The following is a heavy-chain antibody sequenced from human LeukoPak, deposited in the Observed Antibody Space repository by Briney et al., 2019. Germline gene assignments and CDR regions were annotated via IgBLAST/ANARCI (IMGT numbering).Heavy chain of an antibody. CDR2: IYYSGST. J-gene: IGHJ3*02. D-gene: IGHD4-23*01. CDR3: ARAIGGNLAFDI. CDR1: GGSISSGGYY. V-gene: IGHV4-31*03. Sequence: SETLSLTCTVSGGSISSGGYYWSWIRQHLGKGLEWIGYIYYSGSTYYNPSLKSRVTISVDTSKNQFSLKLSSVTAADTAVYYCARAIGGNLAFDIWGQGTMVTVSS.